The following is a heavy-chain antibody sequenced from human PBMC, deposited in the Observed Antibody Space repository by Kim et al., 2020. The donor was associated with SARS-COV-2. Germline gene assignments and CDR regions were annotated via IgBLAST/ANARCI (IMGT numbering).Heavy chain of an antibody. V-gene: IGHV7-4-1*02. D-gene: IGHD3-16*02. CDR3: ARVIWGTSRYTDY. J-gene: IGHJ4*02. Sequence: YAQAFTGRFCFSLDTSVSTSYLQISSLKAEDTALYYCARVIWGTSRYTDYWGQGTLVTVSS.